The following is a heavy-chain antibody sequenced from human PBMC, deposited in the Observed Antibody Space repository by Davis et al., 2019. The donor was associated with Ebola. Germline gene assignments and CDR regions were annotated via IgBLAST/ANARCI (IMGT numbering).Heavy chain of an antibody. CDR1: GFTFSSYG. D-gene: IGHD3-3*01. V-gene: IGHV3-33*01. J-gene: IGHJ6*02. CDR3: ARDIGSTIFGVVPSYYGMDV. CDR2: IWYDGSNK. Sequence: GESLKISCAASGFTFSSYGMHWVRQAPGKGLEWVAVIWYDGSNKYYADSVKGRFTISRDNSKNTLYLQMNSLRAEDTAVYYCARDIGSTIFGVVPSYYGMDVWGQGTTVTVSS.